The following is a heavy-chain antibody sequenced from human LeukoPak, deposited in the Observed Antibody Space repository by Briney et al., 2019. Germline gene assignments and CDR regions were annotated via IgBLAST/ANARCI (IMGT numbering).Heavy chain of an antibody. CDR3: ASSLFDP. J-gene: IGHJ5*02. V-gene: IGHV3-21*01. Sequence: GGSLRLSCAAPGFTFSSYSMNWVRQAPGKGLEWVSSISTSSNYMYYADSVKGRFTISRDNAKSSLYLQMNSLRAEDTAVYYCASSLFDPWGQGTLVTVSS. CDR1: GFTFSSYS. CDR2: ISTSSNYM.